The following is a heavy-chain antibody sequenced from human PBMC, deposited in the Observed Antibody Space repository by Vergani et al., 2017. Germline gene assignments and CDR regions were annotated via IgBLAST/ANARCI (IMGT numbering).Heavy chain of an antibody. D-gene: IGHD1-26*01. CDR3: TTVWFRGELPYYFDY. Sequence: EVQLVESGGGFVKLGGPLPLSCAVSGFTFSNAWMIWLRQAPGKGLQWVGCIKSKTAGGATDYAAPVKGRFTISRDESKNTLYLQMNSLKTEDTAVYYCTTVWFRGELPYYFDYWGQGTLVTVS. CDR1: GFTFSNAW. J-gene: IGHJ4*02. V-gene: IGHV3-15*01. CDR2: IKSKTAGGAT.